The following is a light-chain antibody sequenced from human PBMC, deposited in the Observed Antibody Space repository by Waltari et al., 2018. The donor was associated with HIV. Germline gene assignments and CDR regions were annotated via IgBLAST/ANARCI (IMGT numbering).Light chain of an antibody. J-gene: IGKJ5*01. CDR1: HDISNY. Sequence: DIQMTQSPSSLSASVGDRVTITCRASHDISNYLAWFQQKPGEAPTSLIYAASTLQSGVPSKFRGSGSETYFTLTINSLQSEDSATYYCQQYKGYPLTFGQGTRLEIK. V-gene: IGKV1-16*02. CDR2: AAS. CDR3: QQYKGYPLT.